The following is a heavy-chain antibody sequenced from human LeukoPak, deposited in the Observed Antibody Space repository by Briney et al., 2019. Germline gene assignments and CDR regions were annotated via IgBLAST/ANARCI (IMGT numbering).Heavy chain of an antibody. J-gene: IGHJ4*02. V-gene: IGHV1-2*02. CDR2: INPNTGAT. CDR3: ARDPVGTGWPRPWYFEF. Sequence: GASVKVSCKPSGYTFTRYYLHWVRQAPGQGLEWMGWINPNTGATIYAEKFQGRVTMTRDTSIDTAYMEMRSLRSDDTAVYYCARDPVGTGWPRPWYFEFWGQGTLITVSS. CDR1: GYTFTRYY. D-gene: IGHD6-19*01.